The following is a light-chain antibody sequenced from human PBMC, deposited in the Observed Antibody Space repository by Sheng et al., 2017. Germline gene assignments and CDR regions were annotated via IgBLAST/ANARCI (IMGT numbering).Light chain of an antibody. J-gene: IGKJ4*01. CDR3: QQYGSSLT. CDR1: QSVSSY. V-gene: IGKV3-20*01. Sequence: EIVLTQSPATLSLSPGERATLSCRASQSVSSYLAWYQQKPGQAPRLLIYDTSSRATGIPDRFRGSGSGTDFTLTISRLEPEDIAVYYCQQYGSSLTFGGGTKVEIK. CDR2: DTS.